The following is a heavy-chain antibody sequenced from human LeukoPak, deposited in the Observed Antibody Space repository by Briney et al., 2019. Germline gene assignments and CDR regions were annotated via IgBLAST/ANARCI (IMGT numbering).Heavy chain of an antibody. CDR3: ARQAGMFTTFDF. J-gene: IGHJ4*02. CDR1: SGSISTYY. V-gene: IGHV4-59*08. Sequence: PSETLSLTCTVSSGSISTYYWTWIRQPPGKGLEWIGYISYSGSTKYNPSLTRRTTISLDTSKNQFSLELRSMTAADTAIYYCARQAGMFTTFDFCGQGILVTVSS. CDR2: ISYSGST. D-gene: IGHD3-22*01.